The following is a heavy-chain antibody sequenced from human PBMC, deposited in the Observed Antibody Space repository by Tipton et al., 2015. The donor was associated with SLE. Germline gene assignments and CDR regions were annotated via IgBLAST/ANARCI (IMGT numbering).Heavy chain of an antibody. J-gene: IGHJ4*02. V-gene: IGHV3-48*03. D-gene: IGHD1-14*01. CDR2: ISSRGNTI. CDR3: ARERPGIDF. CDR1: GFTFSHYE. Sequence: SLRLSCATSGFTFSHYEMNWVRQGPGKGLEWVSYISSRGNTIYYADSVKGRFTISRDKNSLYLQMNSLRAEDTALYYCARERPGIDFWGQGTLVTVSS.